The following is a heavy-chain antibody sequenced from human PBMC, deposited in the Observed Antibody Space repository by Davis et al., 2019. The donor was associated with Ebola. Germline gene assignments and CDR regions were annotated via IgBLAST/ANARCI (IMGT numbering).Heavy chain of an antibody. Sequence: GESLKISCAASGFSFSSHWMSWVRQAPGKVLEWVANIRQDGSEKHYVDSVKGRFTISRDNAKNSLYLQMNSLRAEDTAVYYCAREAVWRFDPWGQGTLVTVSS. D-gene: IGHD3-16*01. V-gene: IGHV3-7*03. J-gene: IGHJ5*02. CDR3: AREAVWRFDP. CDR2: IRQDGSEK. CDR1: GFSFSSHW.